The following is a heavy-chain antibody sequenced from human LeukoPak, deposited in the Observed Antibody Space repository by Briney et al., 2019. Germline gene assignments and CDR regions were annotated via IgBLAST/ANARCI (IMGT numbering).Heavy chain of an antibody. CDR1: GYTFTGYY. CDR3: ARGAEGVPNWFDP. V-gene: IGHV1-2*04. D-gene: IGHD3-10*01. Sequence: ASVTVSCKASGYTFTGYYMHWVRQAPGQGLEWMGWINPNSGGTNYAQKFQGWVTMTRDTSISTAYMELSRLRSDDTAVYYCARGAEGVPNWFDPWGQGTLVTVSS. J-gene: IGHJ5*02. CDR2: INPNSGGT.